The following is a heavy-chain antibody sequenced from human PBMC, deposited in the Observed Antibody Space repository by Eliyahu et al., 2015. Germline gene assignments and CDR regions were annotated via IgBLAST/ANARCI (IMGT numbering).Heavy chain of an antibody. CDR3: ASEVVPAATEGVDY. V-gene: IGHV3-48*01. D-gene: IGHD2-2*01. CDR1: GFTXXSYS. J-gene: IGHJ4*02. CDR2: ISSSSSTI. Sequence: EVQLXESGGGLVQPGGSLRLSCAASGFTXXSYSMNWVRQAPGKGXEWVSYISSSSSTIYYADSVKGRFTISRDNAKNSLYLQMNSLRAEDTAVYYCASEVVPAATEGVDYWGQGTLVTVSS.